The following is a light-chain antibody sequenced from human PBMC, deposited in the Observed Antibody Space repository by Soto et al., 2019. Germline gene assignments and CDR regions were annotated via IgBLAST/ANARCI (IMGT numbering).Light chain of an antibody. CDR1: SSDVGSYNL. CDR2: AVT. V-gene: IGLV2-23*02. CDR3: CSYVGSSPPYVI. J-gene: IGLJ2*01. Sequence: QSALTQPASVSGSPGQSVTISCTGTSSDVGSYNLVSWYQQHPGKAPKLMLYAVTKRPSGISNRFSGSKSGNTASLTISGLQAEDEADYYFCSYVGSSPPYVIFGVGTKVTVL.